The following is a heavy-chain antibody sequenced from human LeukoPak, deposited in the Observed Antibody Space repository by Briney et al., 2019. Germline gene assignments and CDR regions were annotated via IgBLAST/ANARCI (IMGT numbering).Heavy chain of an antibody. CDR1: GFTFSSYA. J-gene: IGHJ4*02. Sequence: PGGSLRLSCAASGFTFSSYAMSWVRQTPGKGLQWVSAVSGSGGSTYYADSVKGRFTISRDNSQNTLYLQMNSLRAEGTAVYYCAKVGATQDFWGQGTLVTVSS. CDR3: AKVGATQDF. D-gene: IGHD1-26*01. CDR2: VSGSGGST. V-gene: IGHV3-23*01.